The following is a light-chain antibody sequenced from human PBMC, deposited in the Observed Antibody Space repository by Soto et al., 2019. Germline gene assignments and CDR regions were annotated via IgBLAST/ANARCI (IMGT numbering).Light chain of an antibody. CDR2: EVT. Sequence: QSALTQPASVSGSPGQSITISCTGTSSDVGDYNYVSWYQQHPGKAPKLIIYEVTNRPSGVSNRFSGSKSGNTASLTISGLQAEDEADYYCNAYTSSTPRVFGGGTQLTVL. CDR3: NAYTSSTPRV. V-gene: IGLV2-14*01. J-gene: IGLJ3*02. CDR1: SSDVGDYNY.